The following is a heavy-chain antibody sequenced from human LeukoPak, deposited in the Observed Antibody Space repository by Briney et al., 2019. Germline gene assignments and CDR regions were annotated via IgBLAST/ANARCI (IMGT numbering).Heavy chain of an antibody. CDR2: IYPDGRT. J-gene: IGHJ4*02. D-gene: IGHD5-12*01. CDR1: GFTVSSNY. CDR3: ARASSVTTIFAY. Sequence: PGGSLILSCAASGFTVSSNYMNWVRQAPGKGLEWVSIIYPDGRTYYADSVKGRFTISRDSSKNTVSLQLNSLRAEDTAVYYCARASSVTTIFAYWGQGTLVTVSS. V-gene: IGHV3-66*01.